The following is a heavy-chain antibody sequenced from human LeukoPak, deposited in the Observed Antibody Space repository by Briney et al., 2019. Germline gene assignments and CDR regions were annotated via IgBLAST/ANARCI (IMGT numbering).Heavy chain of an antibody. CDR2: ISGSSKYI. V-gene: IGHV3-11*06. J-gene: IGHJ4*02. CDR3: ARGNRPPDY. Sequence: GGSLRLSCAASGFTFSDYYMSWIRQAPGKGLEWVSYISGSSKYINYADSVKGRFTISRDNAKNSLYLQMNSLRAEDTAVYYCARGNRPPDYWGQGTLVTVSS. CDR1: GFTFSDYY.